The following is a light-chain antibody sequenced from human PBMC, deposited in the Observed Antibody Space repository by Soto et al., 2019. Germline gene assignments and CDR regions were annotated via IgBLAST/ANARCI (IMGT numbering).Light chain of an antibody. Sequence: EIVMTHSPATLSVSPCERASLSFSANQSISSNLAWYQQKPGQAPRLLIYGAATRATGIPARFSGSGSGTDFTLTINSLQSEDFAVYYCQMYNNWVGTFGGGTKVDNK. V-gene: IGKV3-15*01. CDR3: QMYNNWVGT. J-gene: IGKJ4*01. CDR2: GAA. CDR1: QSISSN.